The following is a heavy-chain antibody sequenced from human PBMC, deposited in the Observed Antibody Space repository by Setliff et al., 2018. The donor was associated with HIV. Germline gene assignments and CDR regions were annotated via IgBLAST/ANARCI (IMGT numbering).Heavy chain of an antibody. D-gene: IGHD3-10*01. CDR1: GFNFRTSW. CDR3: VRRVGGRGYYFDY. J-gene: IGHJ4*02. CDR2: IYPDDSET. Sequence: PGESLKISCHWSGFNFRTSWIGWVRQMPGKGLEWMGIIYPDDSETRYSPSFQGQVTMSADKSITTAYLQWTSLKASDTAMYYCVRRVGGRGYYFDYWGQGTPVTVSS. V-gene: IGHV5-51*01.